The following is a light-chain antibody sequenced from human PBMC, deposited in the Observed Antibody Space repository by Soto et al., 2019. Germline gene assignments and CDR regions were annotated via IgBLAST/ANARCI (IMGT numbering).Light chain of an antibody. V-gene: IGKV1-9*01. Sequence: DIQMTQSPSSLSASVGDRVTITCRASQSVRTYLNWYQQKPGKAPNLLIYGISTLHSGVPSRFSGGGSGTDFTLTISSLQPEDFATYYCQQLNSYPPIFGPGTKVD. CDR3: QQLNSYPPI. J-gene: IGKJ3*01. CDR1: QSVRTY. CDR2: GIS.